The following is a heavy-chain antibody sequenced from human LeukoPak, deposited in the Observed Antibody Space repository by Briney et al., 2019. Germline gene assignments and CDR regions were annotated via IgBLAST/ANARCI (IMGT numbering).Heavy chain of an antibody. V-gene: IGHV4-4*07. Sequence: SETLSLTCTVSGGSIDSWYWSWIRQPAGKGLEWLGRIHTSGTTTYSPSFQSRVTMPMDTSKKQISLKLSSVTAADTAVYYCARRRGNFWSDFYAFDYWGLGTLVTVSS. CDR1: GGSIDSWY. D-gene: IGHD3-3*01. J-gene: IGHJ4*02. CDR2: IHTSGTT. CDR3: ARRRGNFWSDFYAFDY.